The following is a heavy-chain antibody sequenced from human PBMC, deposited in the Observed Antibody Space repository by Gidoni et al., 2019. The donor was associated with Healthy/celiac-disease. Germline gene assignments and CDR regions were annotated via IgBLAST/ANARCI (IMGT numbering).Heavy chain of an antibody. CDR3: ARYSYGPNWFDP. J-gene: IGHJ5*02. D-gene: IGHD5-18*01. CDR2: IKQDGSEK. V-gene: IGHV3-7*04. Sequence: EVQLVESGGGLVQPGGSLRLSCAASGSTFSSYWMSWVRQAPGKGLEWVANIKQDGSEKYYVDSVKGRFTISRDNAKNSLYLQMNSLRAEDTAVYYCARYSYGPNWFDPWGQGTLVTVSS. CDR1: GSTFSSYW.